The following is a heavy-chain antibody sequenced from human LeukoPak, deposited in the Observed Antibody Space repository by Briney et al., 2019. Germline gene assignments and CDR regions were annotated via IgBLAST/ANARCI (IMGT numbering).Heavy chain of an antibody. J-gene: IGHJ6*02. D-gene: IGHD1-26*01. CDR3: ARDGGTGIVGASGGMDV. Sequence: PGGSLRLSCAASGFTFSNYTMNWVRQAPGKGLEWVAVISYDGSNKYYADSVKGRFTISRDNSKNTLYPQMNSLRAEDTAVYYCARDGGTGIVGASGGMDVWGQGTTVTVSS. CDR2: ISYDGSNK. CDR1: GFTFSNYT. V-gene: IGHV3-30-3*01.